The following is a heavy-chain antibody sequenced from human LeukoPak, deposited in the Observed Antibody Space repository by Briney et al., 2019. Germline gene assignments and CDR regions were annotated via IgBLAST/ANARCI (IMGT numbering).Heavy chain of an antibody. D-gene: IGHD3-9*01. CDR1: GFTFSNYA. J-gene: IGHJ4*02. CDR2: IGGRDGGT. V-gene: IGHV3-23*01. CDR3: AKWGDYDILTGYYDPDY. Sequence: GGSLRLSCVASGFTFSNYAMSWVRQAPGKGLQWVSAIGGRDGGTYYADSVKGRFTASRDNSKNTLYLQMNTLRAEDTAVYYCAKWGDYDILTGYYDPDYWGQGTLVTVSS.